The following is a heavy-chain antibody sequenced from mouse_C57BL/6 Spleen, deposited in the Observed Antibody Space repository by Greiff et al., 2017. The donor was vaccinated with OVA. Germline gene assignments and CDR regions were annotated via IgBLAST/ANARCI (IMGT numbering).Heavy chain of an antibody. D-gene: IGHD2-4*01. Sequence: EVMLVESGGGLVKPGGSLKLSCAASGFTFSDYGMHWVRQAPEKGLEWVAYISSGSSTIYYADTVKGRFTISRDNAKNTLFLQMTSLRSEDTAMYYCARKENIYYDDEAWFAYWGQGTLVTVSA. CDR2: ISSGSSTI. CDR1: GFTFSDYG. V-gene: IGHV5-17*01. J-gene: IGHJ3*01. CDR3: ARKENIYYDDEAWFAY.